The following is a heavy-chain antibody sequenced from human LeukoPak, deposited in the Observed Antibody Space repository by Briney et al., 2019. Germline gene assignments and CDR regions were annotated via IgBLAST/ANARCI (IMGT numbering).Heavy chain of an antibody. J-gene: IGHJ4*02. D-gene: IGHD3-3*01. V-gene: IGHV3-66*01. CDR2: IYSGGST. CDR1: GFTVSSNY. Sequence: GGSLRLSCAASGFTVSSNYMSWVRQAPGKGLEWVSVIYSGGSTYYADSVKGRFTISRDNSKNTLYLQMNSLRAEDAAVYYCARAYFWSGYDYWGQGTLVTVSS. CDR3: ARAYFWSGYDY.